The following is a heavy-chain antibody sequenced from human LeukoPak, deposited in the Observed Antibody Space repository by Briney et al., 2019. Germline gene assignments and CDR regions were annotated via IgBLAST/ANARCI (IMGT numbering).Heavy chain of an antibody. Sequence: KPSENLSLTCTVSGGPISSYYWSWIRQPPGKGLEWIGYIYYSGSTNYNPSLKSRVTISVDTSKNQFSLKLSSVTAADTAVYYCARGVAAAGTFYYGMDVWGQGTTVTVSS. CDR1: GGPISSYY. V-gene: IGHV4-59*01. D-gene: IGHD6-13*01. CDR3: ARGVAAAGTFYYGMDV. J-gene: IGHJ6*02. CDR2: IYYSGST.